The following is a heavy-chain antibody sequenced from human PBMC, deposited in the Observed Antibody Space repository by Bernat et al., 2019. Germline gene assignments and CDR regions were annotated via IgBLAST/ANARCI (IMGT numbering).Heavy chain of an antibody. CDR2: ISYDGSNK. V-gene: IGHV3-30-3*01. CDR1: GFTFSSYA. J-gene: IGHJ6*02. Sequence: QVQLVESGGGVVQPGRSLRLSCAASGFTFSSYAMHWVRQAPGKGLEWVAVISYDGSNKYYADSVKGRFTISRDNSKNTLYLQMNSLRAEDTAVYYCARDGAPYYDFWSGYYWYYYYGMDVWGQGTTVTVSS. D-gene: IGHD3-3*01. CDR3: ARDGAPYYDFWSGYYWYYYYGMDV.